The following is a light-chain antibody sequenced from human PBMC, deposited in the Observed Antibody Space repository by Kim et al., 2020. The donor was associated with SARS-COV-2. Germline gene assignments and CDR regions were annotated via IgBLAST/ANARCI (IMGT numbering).Light chain of an antibody. CDR1: SDDFATSDY. CDR3: SSYTYDTNFDYV. Sequence: QSALTQPASVSGSPGQSITISCTGFSDDFATSDYVSWYQHRPERAPKLIIYDVTKRPSGISDRFSGSNSGYMASLSISGLQADDEAYYYCSSYTYDTNFDYVFGPGTKVTVL. CDR2: DVT. J-gene: IGLJ1*01. V-gene: IGLV2-14*03.